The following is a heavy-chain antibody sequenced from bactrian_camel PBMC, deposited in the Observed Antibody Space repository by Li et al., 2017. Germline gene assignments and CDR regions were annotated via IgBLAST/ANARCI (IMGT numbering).Heavy chain of an antibody. CDR1: GLIFSSAF. V-gene: IGHV3-2*01. J-gene: IGHJ4*01. CDR2: IYRDASNT. CDR3: ATDMGREYNY. D-gene: IGHD3*01. Sequence: HVQLVESGGGLVQAGGTLSLSCTGSGLIFSSAFMSWVRQAPGKGLEWVSCIYRDASNTYYADSVKGRFSISRDNAKNTVYLQMNSLKSEDTALYYCATDMGREYNYWGQGTQVTVS.